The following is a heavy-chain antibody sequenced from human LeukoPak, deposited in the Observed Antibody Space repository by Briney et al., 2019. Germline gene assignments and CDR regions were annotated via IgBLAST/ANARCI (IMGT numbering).Heavy chain of an antibody. D-gene: IGHD1-1*01. CDR3: ALAKNGVSDAFDI. J-gene: IGHJ3*02. V-gene: IGHV1-2*02. CDR2: INPNSGGT. Sequence: ASVTVSCKSSGYTFTGYYMHWVRQAPGQGLEWMGWINPNSGGTKYAQKLQGRVTMNRDTSISTAYMELSRLRSDDTDVYYCALAKNGVSDAFDIRGQGTMVTVSS. CDR1: GYTFTGYY.